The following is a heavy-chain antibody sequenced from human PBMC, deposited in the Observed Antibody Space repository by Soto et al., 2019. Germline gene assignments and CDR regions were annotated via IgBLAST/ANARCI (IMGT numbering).Heavy chain of an antibody. J-gene: IGHJ6*02. V-gene: IGHV4-59*01. D-gene: IGHD6-19*01. CDR1: GGSISSYY. Sequence: SETLSLTCTVSGGSISSYYWSWIRQPPGKGLEWIGYIYYSGSTNYNPSLKSRVTISVDTSKNQFSLKLSSVTAADTAVYYCARTQWRYGMDVWGQGTTVTVSS. CDR2: IYYSGST. CDR3: ARTQWRYGMDV.